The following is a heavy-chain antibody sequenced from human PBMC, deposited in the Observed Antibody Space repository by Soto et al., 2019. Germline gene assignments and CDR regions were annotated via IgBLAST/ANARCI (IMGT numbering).Heavy chain of an antibody. Sequence: TGGSLRLSCAASGFTFSSYAMSWVRQAPGKGLEWVSAISGSGGSTYYADSVKGRFTISRDNSKNTLYLQMNSLRAEDTAVYYCAKEGGMGDYHYYYMAVWGKGTTVTVSS. J-gene: IGHJ6*03. CDR3: AKEGGMGDYHYYYMAV. V-gene: IGHV3-23*01. D-gene: IGHD3-16*01. CDR2: ISGSGGST. CDR1: GFTFSSYA.